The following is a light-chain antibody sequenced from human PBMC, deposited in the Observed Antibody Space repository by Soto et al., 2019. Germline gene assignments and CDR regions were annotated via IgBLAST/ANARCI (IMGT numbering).Light chain of an antibody. J-gene: IGKJ4*01. CDR1: QSINRH. CDR3: QQRSNRPPVT. V-gene: IGKV3-11*01. CDR2: DAS. Sequence: EIVLTQSPATLSLSPGERATLSCRASQSINRHLAWYRQKPGQAPRLLIYDASNRATGIPARFSGSGSGTDFTLSISSLEPDDCGVYYCQQRSNRPPVTFGGGTKVEIK.